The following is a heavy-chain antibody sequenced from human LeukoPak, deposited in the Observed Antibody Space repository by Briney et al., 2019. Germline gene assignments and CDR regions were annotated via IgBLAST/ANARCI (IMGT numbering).Heavy chain of an antibody. CDR1: GLTLSDYY. J-gene: IGHJ4*02. D-gene: IGHD1-7*01. CDR2: ISSRGSAN. Sequence: PAGSLTLSCAASGLTLSDYYLNWIRQPPGKGLEWISYISSRGSANYYPDSVKGRFILVRTTAKQLLFMHMYVLTVDETAVYHCARELKLGTSYEFDYWGQRTLVTVSS. CDR3: ARELKLGTSYEFDY. V-gene: IGHV3-11*04.